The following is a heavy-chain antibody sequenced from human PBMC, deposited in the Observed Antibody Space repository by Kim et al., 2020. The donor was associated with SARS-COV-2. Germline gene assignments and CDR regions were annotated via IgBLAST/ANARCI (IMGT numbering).Heavy chain of an antibody. CDR1: GVSISSGGYS. CDR3: ARVEGWFDP. V-gene: IGHV4-30-2*01. J-gene: IGHJ5*02. CDR2: IYHSGST. Sequence: SETLSLTCAVSGVSISSGGYSWSWIRQPPGKGLEWIGYIYHSGSTYYNPSLKSRVTISVDRSKNQFSLKLSSVTAADTAVYYCARVEGWFDPWGQGTLVTVSS.